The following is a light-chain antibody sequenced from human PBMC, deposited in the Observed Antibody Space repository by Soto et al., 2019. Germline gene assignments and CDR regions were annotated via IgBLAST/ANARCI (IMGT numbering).Light chain of an antibody. J-gene: IGKJ2*01. CDR1: QSISSY. V-gene: IGKV1-39*01. CDR3: QQSYSTLLYT. Sequence: DIQMTQSPSSLSASVGDRVTITCRASQSISSYLNWYQQIPGKAPKLLISAASSLQSGVPSRFSGSGSGTDFTLTISSLQPEDFATYYCQQSYSTLLYTFGQGTKLEIK. CDR2: AAS.